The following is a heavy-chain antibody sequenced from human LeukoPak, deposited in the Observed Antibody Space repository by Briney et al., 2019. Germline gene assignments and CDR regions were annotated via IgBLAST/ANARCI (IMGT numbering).Heavy chain of an antibody. CDR2: IYYSGST. CDR3: TSLPGPYGDYPKYFQH. J-gene: IGHJ1*01. Sequence: SETLSLTCTVSGGSISSYYWSWIRQPPGKGLEWIGYIYYSGSTNYNPSLKSRVTISVDTSKNQFSLKLSSVTAADTAVYYCTSLPGPYGDYPKYFQHWGQGTLVTASS. V-gene: IGHV4-59*01. D-gene: IGHD4-17*01. CDR1: GGSISSYY.